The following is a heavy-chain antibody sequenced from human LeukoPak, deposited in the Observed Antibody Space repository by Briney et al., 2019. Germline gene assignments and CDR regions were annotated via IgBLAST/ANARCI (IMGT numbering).Heavy chain of an antibody. J-gene: IGHJ4*02. Sequence: GGSLRLSCAASGFTFSSYEMNWVRQAPGKGLEWVSYISSSGSTIYYADSVKGRFTISRDNAKNSLYLQMNSLRAEDTAVYYCASGSSSWYGVPLDHWGQGTLVTVSS. CDR3: ASGSSSWYGVPLDH. CDR1: GFTFSSYE. V-gene: IGHV3-48*03. D-gene: IGHD6-13*01. CDR2: ISSSGSTI.